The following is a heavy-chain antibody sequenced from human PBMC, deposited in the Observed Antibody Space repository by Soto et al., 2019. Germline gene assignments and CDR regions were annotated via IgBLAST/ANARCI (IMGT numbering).Heavy chain of an antibody. J-gene: IGHJ5*02. Sequence: QVHLVQSGAEVRKPGASVKVSCKASGYTFTSYDINWVRQATGQGLEWRGWMNPNSGNTAYAQKFEGGVTMARNTPKSTANRELSSLRSEDTAVYHCARERSREGDPWGQGTLVTVSA. CDR3: ARERSREGDP. CDR1: GYTFTSYD. V-gene: IGHV1-8*01. CDR2: MNPNSGNT.